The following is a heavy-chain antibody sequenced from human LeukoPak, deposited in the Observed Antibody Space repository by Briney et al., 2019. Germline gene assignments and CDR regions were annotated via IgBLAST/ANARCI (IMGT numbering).Heavy chain of an antibody. V-gene: IGHV3-30*03. D-gene: IGHD3-22*01. J-gene: IGHJ3*02. CDR3: AHLDYYDSSGGAFDI. Sequence: PGGSLRLSCAASGFTFSSYGMHWVRQAPGKGLEWVAVISYDGSNKYYADSVKGRFTISRDNSKNTLYLQMNSLRAEDMAVYYCAHLDYYDSSGGAFDIWGQGTMVTVSS. CDR1: GFTFSSYG. CDR2: ISYDGSNK.